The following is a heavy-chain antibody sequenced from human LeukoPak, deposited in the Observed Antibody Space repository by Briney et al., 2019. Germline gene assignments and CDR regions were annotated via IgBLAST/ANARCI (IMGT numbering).Heavy chain of an antibody. CDR1: AFTFGDYA. V-gene: IGHV3-49*04. CDR2: IRSKAFGETA. D-gene: IGHD7-27*01. J-gene: IGHJ4*02. CDR3: TRDRGSSTLGDY. Sequence: PGGSLRLSCTVSAFTFGDYAINWVRQAPGKGLEWVGFIRSKAFGETAEYAASVKGRFTISRDDSKSIAYLQMNSLKTEDTAVYYCTRDRGSSTLGDYWGQGTLVTVSS.